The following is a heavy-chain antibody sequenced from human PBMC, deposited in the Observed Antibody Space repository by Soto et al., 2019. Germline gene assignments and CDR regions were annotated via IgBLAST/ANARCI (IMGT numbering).Heavy chain of an antibody. V-gene: IGHV3-21*01. CDR1: GFTFSSYS. Sequence: VGSLRLSCAASGFTFSSYSMNWVRQAPGKGLEWVSSISSSSSYIYYADSVKGRFTISRDNAKNSLYLQMNSLRAEDTAVYYCARDRTGTTDLDYWGQGTLVTVSS. D-gene: IGHD1-1*01. J-gene: IGHJ4*02. CDR2: ISSSSSYI. CDR3: ARDRTGTTDLDY.